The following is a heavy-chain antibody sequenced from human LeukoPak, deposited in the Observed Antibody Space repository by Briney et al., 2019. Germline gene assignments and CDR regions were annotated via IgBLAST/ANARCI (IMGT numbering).Heavy chain of an antibody. CDR2: IYYSGST. CDR3: ARHEYSGSYYGLSWFDP. D-gene: IGHD1-26*01. Sequence: PSETLSLTCTVSGGSISSSGYYWGWIRQPPGTGREWIASIYYSGSTYYNPSLKSRVTISVDTSKNQLSLKLSSLTAADTAVYYCARHEYSGSYYGLSWFDPWGQGTLVTVSS. CDR1: GGSISSSGYY. V-gene: IGHV4-39*01. J-gene: IGHJ5*02.